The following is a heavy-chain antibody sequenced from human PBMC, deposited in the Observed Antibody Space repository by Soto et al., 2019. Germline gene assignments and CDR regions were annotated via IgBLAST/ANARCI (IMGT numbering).Heavy chain of an antibody. CDR3: ARERYYYVSGSYYYYYRMDV. V-gene: IGHV4-59*01. D-gene: IGHD3-10*01. Sequence: SETLSLTCTVSGGSISSYYWSWIRQPPGKGLEWIGYIYYSGSTNYNPSLKSRVTISVDTSKNQFSLKLSSVTAADTAVYYCARERYYYVSGSYYYYYRMDVWGKGTKVPVAS. CDR2: IYYSGST. CDR1: GGSISSYY. J-gene: IGHJ6*04.